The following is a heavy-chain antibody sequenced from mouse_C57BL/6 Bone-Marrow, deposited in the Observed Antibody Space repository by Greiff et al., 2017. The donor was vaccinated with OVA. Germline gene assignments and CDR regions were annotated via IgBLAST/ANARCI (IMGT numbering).Heavy chain of an antibody. Sequence: QVQLQQSGPGLVQPSQSLSITCTVSGFSLTSYGVHWVRQSPGKGLEWLGVIWSGGSTDYNAAFIYRLSISKDNSKSQVFFNMNSLQADDTAIDYCARKGYYSNSMDYWGQGTSVTVSS. D-gene: IGHD2-5*01. CDR1: GFSLTSYG. V-gene: IGHV2-2*01. J-gene: IGHJ4*01. CDR2: IWSGGST. CDR3: ARKGYYSNSMDY.